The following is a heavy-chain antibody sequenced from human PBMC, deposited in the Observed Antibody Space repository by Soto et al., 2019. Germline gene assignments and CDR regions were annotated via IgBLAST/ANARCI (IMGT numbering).Heavy chain of an antibody. CDR2: VSFDGTNK. CDR1: GFTFSSHG. CDR3: ANGDSSGFDYFQS. D-gene: IGHD3-22*01. J-gene: IGHJ1*01. Sequence: GWSLRLSCTASGFTFSSHGMHWVRQAPGKGLEWVAVVSFDGTNKNYADSVRGRFTISRDNSKNTLYLQMSSLRAEDTAVYYCANGDSSGFDYFQSWGQGTLVTVSA. V-gene: IGHV3-30*18.